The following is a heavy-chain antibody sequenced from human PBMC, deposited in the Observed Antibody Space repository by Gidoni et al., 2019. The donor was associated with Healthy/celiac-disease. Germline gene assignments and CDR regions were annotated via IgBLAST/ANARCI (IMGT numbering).Heavy chain of an antibody. CDR3: ARDINVLLWFGETHFDY. J-gene: IGHJ4*02. CDR1: GFPFTCYW. CDR2: IKQGGSEK. Sequence: EVQLVESGGGLVQPGGSLRLSCAASGFPFTCYWLSWVRQAPGKGLEWVANIKQGGSEKYYVDSVKGRFTIYRDNAKNSLYLQMNSLRAEDTAVYYCARDINVLLWFGETHFDYWGQGTLVTVSS. V-gene: IGHV3-7*03. D-gene: IGHD3-10*01.